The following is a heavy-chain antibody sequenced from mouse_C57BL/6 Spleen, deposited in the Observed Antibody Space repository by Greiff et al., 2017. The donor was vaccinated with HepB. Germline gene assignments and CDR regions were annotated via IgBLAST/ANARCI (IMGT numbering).Heavy chain of an antibody. D-gene: IGHD1-1*01. Sequence: VQLQQSGPELVKPGASVKISCKASGYTFTDYYMNWVKQSHGKSLEWIGDINPNNGGTSYNQKFKGKATLTVDKSSSTAYMELRSLTSEDSAVYYCAVLLLRRDYWGQGTTLTVSS. V-gene: IGHV1-26*01. CDR3: AVLLLRRDY. CDR2: INPNNGGT. CDR1: GYTFTDYY. J-gene: IGHJ2*01.